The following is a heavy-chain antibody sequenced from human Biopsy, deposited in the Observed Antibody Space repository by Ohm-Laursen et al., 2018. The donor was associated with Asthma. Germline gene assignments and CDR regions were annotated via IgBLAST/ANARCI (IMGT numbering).Heavy chain of an antibody. Sequence: TLSLTCSVSGGSISRGGYYWSWIRQHPGKGLEWVGYIYYSGSTYYNPSLKSRVTISVDTSKNQFSLKLSSVTAADTAVYYRARFRSDQTGYGDYYYYGMDVWGQGTTVTVSS. D-gene: IGHD4-17*01. CDR1: GGSISRGGYY. J-gene: IGHJ6*02. CDR2: IYYSGST. V-gene: IGHV4-31*03. CDR3: ARFRSDQTGYGDYYYYGMDV.